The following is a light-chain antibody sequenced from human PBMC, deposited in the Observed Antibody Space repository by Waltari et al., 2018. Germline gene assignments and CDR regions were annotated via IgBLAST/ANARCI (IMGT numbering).Light chain of an antibody. CDR1: GRDAGISNV. CDR3: CTYAGSSTWV. Sequence: QSALAQPASVSGSPGQSVSISCAGAGRDAGISNVVSWDQQHPGTAPKLMIYEAYKRPSGVSNRFSGSKSGNTASLTISGLQTDDEAEYYCCTYAGSSTWVFGGGTKLTVL. CDR2: EAY. J-gene: IGLJ3*02. V-gene: IGLV2-23*01.